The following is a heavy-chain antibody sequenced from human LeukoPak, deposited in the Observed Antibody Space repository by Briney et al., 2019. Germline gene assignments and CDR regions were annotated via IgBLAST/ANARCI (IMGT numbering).Heavy chain of an antibody. CDR2: IYYSGST. V-gene: IGHV4-39*01. Sequence: SETLSLTCTVSGGSISSSSYYWGWIRRPPGKGLEWIGSIYYSGSTYYNPSLESRVTISVDTSKNQFSLKLSSVTAADTAVYYCARRATIYDILTGYYSYFDYWGQGTLVTVSS. D-gene: IGHD3-9*01. CDR1: GGSISSSSYY. J-gene: IGHJ4*02. CDR3: ARRATIYDILTGYYSYFDY.